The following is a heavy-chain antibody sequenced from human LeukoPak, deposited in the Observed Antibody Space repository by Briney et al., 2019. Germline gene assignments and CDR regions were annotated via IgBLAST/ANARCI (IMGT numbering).Heavy chain of an antibody. D-gene: IGHD3-22*01. CDR1: GYTFTSYG. CDR3: AGSLGDSSGYYPFDY. Sequence: ASVKVSCKASGYTFTSYGISWVRQAPGQGLEWMGWISAYNGNTNYAQKLQGRVTMTTDTSTSTAYMELRSLRSDDTAVYYCAGSLGDSSGYYPFDYWGQGTLVTVSS. CDR2: ISAYNGNT. V-gene: IGHV1-18*01. J-gene: IGHJ4*02.